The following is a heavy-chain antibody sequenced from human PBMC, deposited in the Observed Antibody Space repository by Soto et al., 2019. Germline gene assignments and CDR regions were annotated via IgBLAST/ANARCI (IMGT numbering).Heavy chain of an antibody. CDR3: AQPADSSGYLLVY. V-gene: IGHV3-30*03. CDR1: GFTFSSYG. J-gene: IGHJ4*02. Sequence: QVQLVESGGGVVQPGRSLRLSCAASGFTFSSYGMHWVRQAPGKGLEWVAVISYDGSNKYYADSVTGRFTISRDNSKNTLYLQMNSLRAEDTAVYYCAQPADSSGYLLVYWGQGTLVTVSS. D-gene: IGHD3-22*01. CDR2: ISYDGSNK.